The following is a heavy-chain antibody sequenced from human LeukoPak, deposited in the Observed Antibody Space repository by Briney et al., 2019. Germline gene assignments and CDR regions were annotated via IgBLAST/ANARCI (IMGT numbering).Heavy chain of an antibody. J-gene: IGHJ5*02. CDR2: MNPNSGNT. V-gene: IGHV1-8*01. D-gene: IGHD2-15*01. CDR1: GYTFTSYD. Sequence: ASVKVSCKASGYTFTSYDINWVRQATGQGLEWTGWMNPNSGNTGYAQKFQGRVTMTRNTSISTAYMELSSLRSEDTAVYYCARELYCSGGSCYPANWFDPWGQGTLVTVSS. CDR3: ARELYCSGGSCYPANWFDP.